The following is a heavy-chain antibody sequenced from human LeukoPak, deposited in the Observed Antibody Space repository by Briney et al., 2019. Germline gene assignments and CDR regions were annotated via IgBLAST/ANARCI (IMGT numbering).Heavy chain of an antibody. Sequence: PSETLSLTCAVYGGSFSGYYWRWIRQPPGKGLEWIGEINHSGSTNYNPSLKSRVTISVDTSKNQFSLKLSSVTAADTAVYYCARAYSNVRGYYYYYYMDVWGKGTTVTVSS. CDR3: ARAYSNVRGYYYYYYMDV. V-gene: IGHV4-34*01. CDR1: GGSFSGYY. CDR2: INHSGST. D-gene: IGHD4-11*01. J-gene: IGHJ6*03.